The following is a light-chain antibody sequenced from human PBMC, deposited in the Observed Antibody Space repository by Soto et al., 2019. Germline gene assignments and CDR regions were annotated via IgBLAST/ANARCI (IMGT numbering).Light chain of an antibody. Sequence: SYELTQPPSVSVAPGQTARITCGGNNIGSKSVHWYQQKPGQAPVLVVYDDSDRPSGIPERFSGSKSGTSATLGITGFQTGDEADYYCGSWDSSLSAYVFGTGTKVTVL. CDR1: NIGSKS. CDR2: DDS. CDR3: GSWDSSLSAYV. V-gene: IGLV3-21*02. J-gene: IGLJ1*01.